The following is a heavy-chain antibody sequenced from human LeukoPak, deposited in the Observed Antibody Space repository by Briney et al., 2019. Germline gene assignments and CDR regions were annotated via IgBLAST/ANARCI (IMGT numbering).Heavy chain of an antibody. CDR2: IYTSGST. J-gene: IGHJ5*02. D-gene: IGHD4-11*01. V-gene: IGHV4-4*07. CDR1: GGSISSYY. Sequence: SETLSLTCTVSGGSISSYYGSWIRQPAGKGLEWMGRIYTSGSTNYNPSLKSRVTISVDKSKNQFSLKLSSVTAADTAVYYCARGLRYSNEVWFDPWGQGTLVTVSS. CDR3: ARGLRYSNEVWFDP.